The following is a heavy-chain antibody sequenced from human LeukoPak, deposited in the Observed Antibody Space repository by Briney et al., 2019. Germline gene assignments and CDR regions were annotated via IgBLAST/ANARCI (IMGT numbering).Heavy chain of an antibody. V-gene: IGHV3-11*04. D-gene: IGHD1-1*01. J-gene: IGHJ4*02. CDR2: ISSSGITI. CDR1: GFIFSDYY. CDR3: ARVSGSGAYFDY. Sequence: NTGGSLRLSCAASGFIFSDYYMSWIRQAPGKGLEWVSYISSSGITIYYADSVKGRFTISRDNAKNTLYLQMNSLRAEDTAVYYCARVSGSGAYFDYWGQGTLVTVSS.